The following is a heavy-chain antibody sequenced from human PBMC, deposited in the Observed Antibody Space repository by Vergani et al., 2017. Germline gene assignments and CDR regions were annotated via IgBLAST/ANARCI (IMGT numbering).Heavy chain of an antibody. Sequence: QVQLVESGGGVVQPGGSLRLSCAASGFTFSSYGMHWVRQAPDKGLEWVAFIRYDGNNKYYADSVKGRFTISRDNSKNTLYLQMNGLRAGDTAVYYCARRDSSSPALDYWGQGTLVTVSS. D-gene: IGHD6-6*01. CDR1: GFTFSSYG. V-gene: IGHV3-30*02. J-gene: IGHJ4*02. CDR3: ARRDSSSPALDY. CDR2: IRYDGNNK.